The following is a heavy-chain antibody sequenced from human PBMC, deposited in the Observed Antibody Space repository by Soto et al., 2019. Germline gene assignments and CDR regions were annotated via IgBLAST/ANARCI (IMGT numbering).Heavy chain of an antibody. V-gene: IGHV1-18*01. J-gene: IGHJ6*02. CDR2: VSGYTGNT. D-gene: IGHD3-10*01. CDR3: ARFGSAPYYYYGVDV. CDR1: GYIFTNYD. Sequence: QVQLVQSETEVKKPGASVKVSCKASGYIFTNYDITWVRQAPGQGLEWMGWVSGYTGNTKYAQKFQDRVTMTTATSTSTVYMELRSLRSADTAVYYCARFGSAPYYYYGVDVWGQGTTVFVSS.